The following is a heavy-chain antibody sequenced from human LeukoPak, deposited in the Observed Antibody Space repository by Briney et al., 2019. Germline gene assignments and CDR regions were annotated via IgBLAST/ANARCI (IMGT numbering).Heavy chain of an antibody. CDR2: IYHSGST. D-gene: IGHD3-16*01. CDR1: GDSISSSNW. CDR3: APLVFYFVFPFDC. J-gene: IGHJ4*02. Sequence: SGTLSLTCAVSGDSISSSNWWTWVRQPPGKGLEWIGEIYHSGSTNYNPSLKSRVTISVDKSKNQFSLKLSSVTAADTAVYYCAPLVFYFVFPFDCWPKGPLVTVSS. V-gene: IGHV4-4*02.